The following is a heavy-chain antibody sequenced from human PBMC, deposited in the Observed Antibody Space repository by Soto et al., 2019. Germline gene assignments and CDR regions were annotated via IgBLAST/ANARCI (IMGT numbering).Heavy chain of an antibody. J-gene: IGHJ3*02. Sequence: QVQLVQSGAEVKKPGSSVKVSCKASGGTFSSYAISWVRQAPGQGLEWMGGIIPIFGTANYAQKFQGRVTITADESTSTAYMELSSLRSEDTAVYYCARDVYYYDRSGSERPDAFDIWGQGTMVTVSS. V-gene: IGHV1-69*01. CDR3: ARDVYYYDRSGSERPDAFDI. D-gene: IGHD3-22*01. CDR1: GGTFSSYA. CDR2: IIPIFGTA.